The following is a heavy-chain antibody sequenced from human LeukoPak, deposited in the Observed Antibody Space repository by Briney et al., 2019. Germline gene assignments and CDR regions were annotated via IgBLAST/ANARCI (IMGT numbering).Heavy chain of an antibody. Sequence: GGSLRLSCAASGLTFSNAWMSWVRQAPGKGLEWVGRIKSKTDGGTTDYAAPVKGRFTISRDDSNKMLYLQMNSLKTEDTGVYYCTLVGCSGGSCFSGHYWGQGTLVTVSS. V-gene: IGHV3-15*01. D-gene: IGHD2-15*01. J-gene: IGHJ4*02. CDR2: IKSKTDGGTT. CDR1: GLTFSNAW. CDR3: TLVGCSGGSCFSGHY.